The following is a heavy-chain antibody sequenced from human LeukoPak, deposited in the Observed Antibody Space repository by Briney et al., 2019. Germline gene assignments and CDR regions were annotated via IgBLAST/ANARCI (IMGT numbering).Heavy chain of an antibody. CDR3: ARRLRRNYFDY. J-gene: IGHJ4*02. V-gene: IGHV3-11*04. Sequence: GGSLRLSCAASGFTFSDYYMNWIRQAPGKGLEWVSYISSSGSIIYYADSVKGRFTISRDNAKNSLYMQMNSLRAEDTAVYYCARRLRRNYFDYWGQGTLVTVSS. CDR1: GFTFSDYY. D-gene: IGHD4-17*01. CDR2: ISSSGSII.